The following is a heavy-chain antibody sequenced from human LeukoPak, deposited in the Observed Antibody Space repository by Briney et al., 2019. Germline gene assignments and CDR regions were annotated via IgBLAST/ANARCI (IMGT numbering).Heavy chain of an antibody. V-gene: IGHV3-74*01. Sequence: PGGSLRLSCAASGFTFSNYWMHWVRQDPGKGLVWVSFINPDGSTTNYADSVKGRSTISRDNAKNALYLQMNSLRAEDTAVYYCAKESSIAAAGTHPDYWGQGTLVTVSS. CDR1: GFTFSNYW. J-gene: IGHJ4*02. CDR2: INPDGSTT. D-gene: IGHD6-13*01. CDR3: AKESSIAAAGTHPDY.